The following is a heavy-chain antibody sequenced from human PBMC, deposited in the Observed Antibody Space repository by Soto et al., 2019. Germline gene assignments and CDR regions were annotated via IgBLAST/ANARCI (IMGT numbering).Heavy chain of an antibody. J-gene: IGHJ5*02. D-gene: IGHD3-10*01. CDR1: GGSVGSVGYT. Sequence: SETLSLTCALSGGSVGSVGYTWSWIRQPPGGGLEWIGYIYHSRTFLYNPSLKTRLTVSLDMSRNQFSLTLRSMTAADTAVYYCARTPFHHGSGNYRNLIFDTWGQGTQVTVSS. CDR2: IYHSRTF. CDR3: ARTPFHHGSGNYRNLIFDT. V-gene: IGHV4-30-2*01.